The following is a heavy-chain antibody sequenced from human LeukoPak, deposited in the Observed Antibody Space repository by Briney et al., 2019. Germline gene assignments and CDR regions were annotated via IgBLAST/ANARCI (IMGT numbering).Heavy chain of an antibody. CDR2: IIPILGIA. CDR1: GYTFTGYY. CDR3: ARVVPAAIGWFDP. Sequence: SVKVSCKASGYTFTGYYMHWLRQAPGQGLEWMGRIIPILGIANYAQKFQGRVTITADKSTSTAYMELSSLRSEDTAVYYCARVVPAAIGWFDPWGQGTLVTVSS. J-gene: IGHJ5*02. V-gene: IGHV1-69*04. D-gene: IGHD2-2*01.